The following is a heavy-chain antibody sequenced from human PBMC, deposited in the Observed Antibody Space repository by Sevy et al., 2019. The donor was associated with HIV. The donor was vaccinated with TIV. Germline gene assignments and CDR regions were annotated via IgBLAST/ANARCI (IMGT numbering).Heavy chain of an antibody. CDR1: GFTFSTYT. Sequence: GGSLRLSCAASGFTFSTYTMSWVRQAPGNGLEWVSAISGSGDDTYYAGSVKGRFTISRDNSKNTLYLQMNSLRAEDTAVYYCAKPPYSSSSFDYWGQGTLVTVSS. J-gene: IGHJ4*02. CDR3: AKPPYSSSSFDY. CDR2: ISGSGDDT. V-gene: IGHV3-23*01. D-gene: IGHD6-6*01.